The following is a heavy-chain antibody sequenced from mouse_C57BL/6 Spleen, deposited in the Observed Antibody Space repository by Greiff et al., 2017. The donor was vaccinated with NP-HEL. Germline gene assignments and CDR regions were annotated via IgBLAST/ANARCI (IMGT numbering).Heavy chain of an antibody. CDR1: GFTFSDYY. Sequence: EVKLMESEGGLVQPGSSMKLSCTASGFTFSDYYMAWVRQVPEKGLEWVANINYDGSSTYYLDSLKSRFIISRDNAKNILYLQMSSLKSEDTATYYCARDANGYAMDYWGQGTSVTVSS. CDR3: ARDANGYAMDY. CDR2: INYDGSST. V-gene: IGHV5-16*01. J-gene: IGHJ4*01.